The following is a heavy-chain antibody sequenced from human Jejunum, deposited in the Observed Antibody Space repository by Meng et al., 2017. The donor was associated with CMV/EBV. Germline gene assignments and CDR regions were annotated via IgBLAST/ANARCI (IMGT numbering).Heavy chain of an antibody. CDR1: GFSFSDYY. J-gene: IGHJ4*02. CDR3: TRDPRACDY. Sequence: VRVVGSGGGLVEPGGSLRLSCKASGFSFSDYYRTWIRHTPGKGPEWLAYISGSSTVTNYADSVKGRFTISRDNVNNLLYLQMNSLRADDTAVYYCTRDPRACDYWGQGTLVTVSS. V-gene: IGHV3-11*05. CDR2: ISGSSTVT.